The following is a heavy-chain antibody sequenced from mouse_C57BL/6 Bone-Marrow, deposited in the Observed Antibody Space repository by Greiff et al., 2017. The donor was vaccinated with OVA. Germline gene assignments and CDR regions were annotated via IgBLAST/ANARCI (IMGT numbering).Heavy chain of an antibody. CDR3: TRQLLRFYFDY. V-gene: IGHV5-6*02. Sequence: EVKVEESGGDLVKPGGSLKLSCAASGFTFSSYGMSWVRQTPDKRLAWVATISSGGSYTYYPDSVKGRFTIYRDNAKNTLYLQTSSLKADDTAMYDCTRQLLRFYFDYWGQGTTLTVSS. D-gene: IGHD1-1*01. CDR2: ISSGGSYT. J-gene: IGHJ2*01. CDR1: GFTFSSYG.